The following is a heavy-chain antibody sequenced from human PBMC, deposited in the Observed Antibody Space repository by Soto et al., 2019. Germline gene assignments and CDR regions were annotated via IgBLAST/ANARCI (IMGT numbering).Heavy chain of an antibody. V-gene: IGHV3-23*01. D-gene: IGHD6-19*01. CDR2: ISGSGVNT. J-gene: IGHJ6*04. Sequence: GGSLRLSCAASGFTFSSYAMSWVRQAPGKGLEWVSAISGSGVNTYYADSAKGRPTIPRDNSTNTPYLHVNSRRAEDKAVYYCATNQRAAYSSVMNGMDVWGEGTTVTVSS. CDR3: ATNQRAAYSSVMNGMDV. CDR1: GFTFSSYA.